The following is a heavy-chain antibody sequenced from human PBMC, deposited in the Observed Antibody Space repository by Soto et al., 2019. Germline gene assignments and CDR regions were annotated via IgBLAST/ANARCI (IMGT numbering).Heavy chain of an antibody. CDR2: ISVDSGNT. Sequence: QGQLVQSGAEVKKPGASVKVSCKASGYKFSSYALSWVRQAPGQGLEWLGWISVDSGNTKYVQSLQDRVSMTTDTSTSTAYMELTSLRSEDTAVYYCARRNNALHIWGQGTMVTVSS. J-gene: IGHJ3*02. D-gene: IGHD4-4*01. CDR3: ARRNNALHI. CDR1: GYKFSSYA. V-gene: IGHV1-18*01.